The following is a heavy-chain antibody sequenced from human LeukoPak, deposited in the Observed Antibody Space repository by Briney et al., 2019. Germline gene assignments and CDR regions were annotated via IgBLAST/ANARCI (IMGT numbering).Heavy chain of an antibody. Sequence: SETLSLTCTVSGGSISSSSYYWGWIRQPPGKGLEWIGSIYCSGSTYYNPSLKSRVTISVDTSKNQFSLKLSSVTAADTAVYYCASQGPFITVTRGLSFDYWGQGTLVTVSS. CDR2: IYCSGST. J-gene: IGHJ4*02. CDR3: ASQGPFITVTRGLSFDY. D-gene: IGHD4-11*01. CDR1: GGSISSSSYY. V-gene: IGHV4-39*01.